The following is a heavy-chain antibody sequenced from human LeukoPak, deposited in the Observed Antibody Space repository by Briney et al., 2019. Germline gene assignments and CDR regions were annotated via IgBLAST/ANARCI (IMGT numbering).Heavy chain of an antibody. Sequence: SETLSLTCTVSGGSISSYYWSWIRQPPGKGLEWIGYIYYSGSTNYNPSLKSRVTISVDPSKNQFSLKLSSVTAADTAVYYCAREVRGYIDYWGQGTLVTVSS. CDR1: GGSISSYY. V-gene: IGHV4-59*01. J-gene: IGHJ4*02. CDR3: AREVRGYIDY. D-gene: IGHD5-18*01. CDR2: IYYSGST.